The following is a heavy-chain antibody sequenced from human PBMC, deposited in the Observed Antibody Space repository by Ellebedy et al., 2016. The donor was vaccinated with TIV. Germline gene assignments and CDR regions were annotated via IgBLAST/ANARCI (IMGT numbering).Heavy chain of an antibody. Sequence: AASVKVSCQVSGYTLTELSMHWVRQAPGKGLEWMGGFDPEDGETIYAQKFQGRVTITRDTSASTAYMELSSLRSEDTAVYFCALNLETGTSWFDPWGQGTLVTVSS. CDR1: GYTLTELS. CDR3: ALNLETGTSWFDP. D-gene: IGHD1-7*01. CDR2: FDPEDGET. V-gene: IGHV1-24*01. J-gene: IGHJ5*02.